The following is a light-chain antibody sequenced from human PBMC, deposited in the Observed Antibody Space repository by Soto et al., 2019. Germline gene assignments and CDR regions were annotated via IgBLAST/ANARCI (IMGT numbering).Light chain of an antibody. J-gene: IGLJ2*01. CDR1: SSDVGGYIV. CDR2: EGT. CDR3: CSYVGSSVI. Sequence: QSALTQPASVPGSPGQSITISCTRTSSDVGGYIVVSWYQQHPGKAPKLIIYEGTQRPSGVSYRFSGSKSGNSASLTISGLQAEDEAFYFCCSYVGSSVIFGGGTKVTVL. V-gene: IGLV2-23*01.